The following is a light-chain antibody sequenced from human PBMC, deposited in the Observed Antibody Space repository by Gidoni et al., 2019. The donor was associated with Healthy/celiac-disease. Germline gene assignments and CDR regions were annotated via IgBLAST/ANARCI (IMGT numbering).Light chain of an antibody. CDR2: KAS. CDR1: QSISSW. Sequence: DIQMTQSPSTLSASVGDRVNITCRASQSISSWLAWYQQKPGKAPKRLIYKASSLESGVPSRFSGSGSGTEFTLTISSLQPDDFATYYCQQYNSYLYTFGQXTKLEIK. J-gene: IGKJ2*01. V-gene: IGKV1-5*03. CDR3: QQYNSYLYT.